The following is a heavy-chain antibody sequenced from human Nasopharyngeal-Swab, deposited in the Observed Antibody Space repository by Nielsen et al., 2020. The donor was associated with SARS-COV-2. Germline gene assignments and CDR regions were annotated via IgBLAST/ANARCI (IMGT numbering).Heavy chain of an antibody. Sequence: SETLSLICTVSGGSISSSSYYWGWIRQPPGKGLEWIGSIYYSGSTYYNPSLKSRVTISVDTSKNQFSLKLSSVTAADTAVYYCASQPSNWFDPWGQGTLITVSS. V-gene: IGHV4-39*01. CDR3: ASQPSNWFDP. CDR2: IYYSGST. J-gene: IGHJ5*02. CDR1: GGSISSSSYY.